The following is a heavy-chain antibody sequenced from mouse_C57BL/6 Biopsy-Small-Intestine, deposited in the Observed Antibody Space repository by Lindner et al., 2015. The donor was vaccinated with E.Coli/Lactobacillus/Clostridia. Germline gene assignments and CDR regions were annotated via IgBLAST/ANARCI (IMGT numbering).Heavy chain of an antibody. CDR2: INPYYGST. J-gene: IGHJ4*01. Sequence: VQLQESGAELVKPGASVKISCKASGYSFTGYNMNWVKQSHGKRLEWIGNINPYYGSTSYNQKFKGKATLTVDKSSSTAYMQLNSLTSEDSAVYYCAKYSNYGVGAMDYWGQGTSVTVSS. CDR1: GYSFTGYN. V-gene: IGHV1-39*01. CDR3: AKYSNYGVGAMDY. D-gene: IGHD2-5*01.